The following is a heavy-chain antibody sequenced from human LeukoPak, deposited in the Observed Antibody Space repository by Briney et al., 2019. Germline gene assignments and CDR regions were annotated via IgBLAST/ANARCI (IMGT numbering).Heavy chain of an antibody. CDR1: GFTFSSYW. CDR3: ARGEGVVVVVGAFGY. D-gene: IGHD2-15*01. Sequence: GGSLRLSCAASGFTFSSYWMSWVRQAPGKGLEWVANIKQDGSEKYYVDSVKGRFTISRDNAKNSLYLQMNSLRAEDTAVYYCARGEGVVVVVGAFGYWGQGTLVTVSS. J-gene: IGHJ4*02. V-gene: IGHV3-7*01. CDR2: IKQDGSEK.